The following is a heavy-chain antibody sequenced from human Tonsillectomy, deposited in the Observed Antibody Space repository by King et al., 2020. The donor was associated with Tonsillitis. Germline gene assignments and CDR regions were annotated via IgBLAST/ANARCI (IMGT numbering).Heavy chain of an antibody. CDR1: GFTFSTYA. V-gene: IGHV3-23*04. D-gene: IGHD6-19*01. Sequence: VQLVESGGGLVQPGGSLRLSCAASGFTFSTYAMSWVRQAPGKGLEWVSAISGSGGSTYFADSVKGRFTISRDNSKNTLYLQMNSLRAEDVAVYYCAKXXLGXXGWXPXRAFXIWGQXTMVTV. CDR2: ISGSGGST. CDR3: AKXXLGXXGWXPXRAFXI. J-gene: IGHJ3*02.